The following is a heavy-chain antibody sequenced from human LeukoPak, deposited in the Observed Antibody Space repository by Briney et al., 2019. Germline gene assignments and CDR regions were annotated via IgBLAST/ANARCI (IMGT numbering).Heavy chain of an antibody. Sequence: SETLSLTCTVSGYSISSGYYWGWIRQPPGKGLEWIGSIYHSGSTYYNPSLKSRVTISVDTSKNQFSLKLSSVTAADTAVYYCARLPFYGEPLDYWGQGTLVTVSS. CDR2: IYHSGST. CDR1: GYSISSGYY. CDR3: ARLPFYGEPLDY. J-gene: IGHJ4*02. D-gene: IGHD4-17*01. V-gene: IGHV4-38-2*02.